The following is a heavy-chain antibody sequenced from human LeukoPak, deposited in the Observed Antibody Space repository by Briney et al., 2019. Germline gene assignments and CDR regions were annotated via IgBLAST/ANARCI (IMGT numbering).Heavy chain of an antibody. J-gene: IGHJ5*02. CDR1: GFTFSNYA. V-gene: IGHV3-23*01. CDR2: ITGVGAST. Sequence: GGSLRLSCAASGFTFSNYAMSWVRQAPGKGLRWVSSITGVGASTYYADSVRGRFTISKDNSKNTLYLQMNSQRTEDTAVYYCAKDLLLPPHPPATFDPWGQGTLVTVSS. CDR3: AKDLLLPPHPPATFDP. D-gene: IGHD2-21*01.